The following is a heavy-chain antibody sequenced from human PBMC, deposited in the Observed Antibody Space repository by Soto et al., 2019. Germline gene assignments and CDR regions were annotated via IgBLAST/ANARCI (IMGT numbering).Heavy chain of an antibody. CDR1: GASVTSDDYY. V-gene: IGHV4-30-4*01. J-gene: IGHJ4*02. CDR3: ARDPIFYYASSGYGGSYFDY. CDR2: IYHSGST. D-gene: IGHD3-22*01. Sequence: SETLSLTCAVSGASVTSDDYYCICIRQPPWNGLEWIGYIYHSGSTYYNPSLKSRVSISIDTSQNQFSLKLTSLTAADTAVYYCARDPIFYYASSGYGGSYFDYWGQGSRVTVSS.